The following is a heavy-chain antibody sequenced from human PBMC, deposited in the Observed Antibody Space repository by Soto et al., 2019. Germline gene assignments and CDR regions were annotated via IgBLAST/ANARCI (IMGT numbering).Heavy chain of an antibody. CDR2: ISYGGNT. J-gene: IGHJ2*01. Sequence: QLQLQESGPGLVKPSETLSLTCTVSGGSISSSNYYWGWIRQPPGKGLEWIGSISYGGNTYYNPSLKSRVTISVDTSKNQFSLKLSSVTAADTAVYYCVSLTGSLYWYFDLWGRGTLATVSS. CDR1: GGSISSSNYY. D-gene: IGHD7-27*01. CDR3: VSLTGSLYWYFDL. V-gene: IGHV4-39*01.